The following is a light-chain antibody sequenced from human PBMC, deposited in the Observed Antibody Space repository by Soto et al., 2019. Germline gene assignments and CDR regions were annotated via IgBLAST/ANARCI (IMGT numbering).Light chain of an antibody. J-gene: IGLJ1*01. CDR2: EVS. Sequence: QSALTQPASGSGSPGQSITISCTGTSSNVGGYNYVSWYQQHPGKATKHMIYEVSNRPSGVSNRFSGSKSGNTAALTISGLQAEDEADYYCSSYTSSSIDYVFGTGTKVTVL. CDR3: SSYTSSSIDYV. V-gene: IGLV2-14*01. CDR1: SSNVGGYNY.